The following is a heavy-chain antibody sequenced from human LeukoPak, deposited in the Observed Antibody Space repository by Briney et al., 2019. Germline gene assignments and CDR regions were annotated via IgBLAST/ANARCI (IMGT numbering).Heavy chain of an antibody. CDR2: IYTSGST. Sequence: PSETLSLTCTVSGGSISSGSYYWTWIRQPAGSGLEWIGRIYTSGSTNYNPSLKSRVTISVDTSKNQFSLKLSSVTAADTAVYYCARAFTIPHAFDIWGQGTMVTVSS. CDR1: GGSISSGSYY. CDR3: ARAFTIPHAFDI. J-gene: IGHJ3*02. D-gene: IGHD3-3*01. V-gene: IGHV4-61*02.